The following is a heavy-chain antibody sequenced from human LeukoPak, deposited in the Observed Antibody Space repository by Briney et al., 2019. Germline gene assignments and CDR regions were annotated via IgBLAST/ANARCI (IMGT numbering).Heavy chain of an antibody. J-gene: IGHJ4*02. Sequence: SETLSLTCTVSGGSISSYYWSWIRQPAGKGLEWIGRIYTSGSTNYNPSLKSRVTMSVDTSKNQFSLKLSSVTVADTAVYYCAKDRHECSSTSCYLGFDYWGQGTLVTVSS. CDR3: AKDRHECSSTSCYLGFDY. CDR2: IYTSGST. V-gene: IGHV4-4*07. CDR1: GGSISSYY. D-gene: IGHD2-2*01.